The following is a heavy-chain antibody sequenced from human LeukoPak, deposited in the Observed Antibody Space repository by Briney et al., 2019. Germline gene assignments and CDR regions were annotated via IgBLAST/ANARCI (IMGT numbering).Heavy chain of an antibody. CDR2: IYPGDSDA. CDR3: ARRYPILIYGMDV. V-gene: IGHV5-51*01. Sequence: LRESLKISCKGSGYSFTSYWIGWVRQMPGKGLEWMGIIYPGDSDARYSPSFQGQVTISADKSISTAYLQWSSLKASDTAMYYCARRYPILIYGMDVWGQGTTVTVSS. CDR1: GYSFTSYW. D-gene: IGHD1-14*01. J-gene: IGHJ6*02.